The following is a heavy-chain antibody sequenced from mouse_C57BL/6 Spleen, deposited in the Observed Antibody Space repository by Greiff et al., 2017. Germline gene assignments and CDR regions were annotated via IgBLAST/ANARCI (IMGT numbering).Heavy chain of an antibody. CDR3: ARHYGRRFVGFAD. CDR1: GYTFTSYW. CDR2: IHPNSGST. Sequence: QVQLQQPGAELVKPGASVKLSCKASGYTFTSYWMHWVKQRPGQGLEWIGMIHPNSGSTNYNEKFKSKATLTVDKSSSTAYMQRSSLTSEAAADYCGARHYGRRFVGFADWGQGTLVTVAA. V-gene: IGHV1-64*01. J-gene: IGHJ3*01. D-gene: IGHD1-1*01.